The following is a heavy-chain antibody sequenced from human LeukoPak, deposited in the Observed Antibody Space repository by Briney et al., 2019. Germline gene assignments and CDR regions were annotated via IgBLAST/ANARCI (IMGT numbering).Heavy chain of an antibody. V-gene: IGHV4-4*07. D-gene: IGHD6-13*01. J-gene: IGHJ4*02. CDR2: IYSSGST. Sequence: PSETLSLTCSVSGGSISSYYWSWLRQPAGKGLEWIGRIYSSGSTNYNPALNSRVTMSVDTSNTQFSLRLTSVTAADTAVYYCARGTTAAAGIFDCWGQGTLVTVSS. CDR1: GGSISSYY. CDR3: ARGTTAAAGIFDC.